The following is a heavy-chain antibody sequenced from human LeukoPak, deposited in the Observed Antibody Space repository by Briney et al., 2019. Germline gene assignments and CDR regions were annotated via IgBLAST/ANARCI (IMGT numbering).Heavy chain of an antibody. D-gene: IGHD3-16*01. CDR3: ARVKDPGGYYYYYYIDV. Sequence: SETLSLTCAVYGGSFSGYYWSWIRQPPGKGLEWIGEINHSGSTNYNLSLKSRVTISVDTSKTQFSLKLSSVTAADTAVYYCARVKDPGGYYYYYYIDVWGKGTTVTVSS. V-gene: IGHV4-34*01. CDR1: GGSFSGYY. J-gene: IGHJ6*03. CDR2: INHSGST.